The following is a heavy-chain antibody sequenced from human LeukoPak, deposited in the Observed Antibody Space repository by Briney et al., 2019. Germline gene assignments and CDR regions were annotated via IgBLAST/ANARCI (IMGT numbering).Heavy chain of an antibody. J-gene: IGHJ5*02. CDR3: AKEGPGYCIGATCSNNWFDP. V-gene: IGHV3-30*18. D-gene: IGHD2-15*01. CDR2: ISYVGSNK. CDR1: GFTFSSYG. Sequence: GGPLRLSCAASGFTFSSYGMHWVRQAPGMGLDWVAVISYVGSNKNYADSVKGRFTISRDNSKNTLYLQMNSLRAEDTAVYYCAKEGPGYCIGATCSNNWFDPWGQGTLVTVSS.